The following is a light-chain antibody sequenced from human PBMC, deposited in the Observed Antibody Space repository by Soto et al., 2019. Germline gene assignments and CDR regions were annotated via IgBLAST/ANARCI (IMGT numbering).Light chain of an antibody. J-gene: IGKJ3*01. V-gene: IGKV3-20*01. CDR2: CPY. Sequence: TVLTQSPDTLPLSPGDRDTLSCRANQTVDNNYVAWYQQRPGKPPRLLIGCPYCRSAGIPDKLRGRGSGTELTLNISRLEPEDFAVYYCQQYGRTPSFCPGT. CDR3: QQYGRTPS. CDR1: QTVDNNY.